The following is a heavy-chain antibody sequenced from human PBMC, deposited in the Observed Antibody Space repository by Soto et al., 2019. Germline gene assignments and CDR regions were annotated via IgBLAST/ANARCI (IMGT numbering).Heavy chain of an antibody. CDR1: GYTFTSYA. D-gene: IGHD3-9*01. J-gene: IGHJ4*02. Sequence: ASVKVSCKASGYTFTSYAMHWVRQAPGQRLEWMGWINAGNGNTKYSQKFQGRVTITRDTSASTAYMELSSLRSEDTAVYYCARDVGFDWSSYFDYWGQGTLVTVSS. V-gene: IGHV1-3*01. CDR2: INAGNGNT. CDR3: ARDVGFDWSSYFDY.